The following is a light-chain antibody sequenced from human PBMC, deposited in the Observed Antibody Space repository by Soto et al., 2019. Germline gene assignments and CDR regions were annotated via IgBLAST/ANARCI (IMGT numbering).Light chain of an antibody. CDR3: QQYNNWWT. J-gene: IGKJ1*01. CDR1: QSVSSN. Sequence: EIVMTQSPATLSVSPGERATISCRASQSVSSNLAWYQQKPGQAPRLLIYGASTRATGIPARFSGSGSGTVFTLTISSLQSEDFAVYYCQQYNNWWTFGQGTKVEIK. CDR2: GAS. V-gene: IGKV3-15*01.